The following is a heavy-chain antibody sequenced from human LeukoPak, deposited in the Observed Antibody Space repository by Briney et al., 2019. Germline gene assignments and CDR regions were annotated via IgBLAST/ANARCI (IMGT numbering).Heavy chain of an antibody. Sequence: GASVKVSCKVSGYTFTDYYMHWVQQAPGKGLEWIGLVDPEDGETIYAEKFQGRVTITADTSTDTAYMELSSLRSEDTAVYYCATLQQQLVLDWFDPWGQGTLVTVSS. CDR2: VDPEDGET. D-gene: IGHD6-13*01. CDR1: GYTFTDYY. J-gene: IGHJ5*02. CDR3: ATLQQQLVLDWFDP. V-gene: IGHV1-69-2*01.